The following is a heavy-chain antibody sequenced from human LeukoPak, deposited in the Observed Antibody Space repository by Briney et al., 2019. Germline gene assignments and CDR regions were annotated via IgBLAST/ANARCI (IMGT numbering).Heavy chain of an antibody. D-gene: IGHD2-2*01. CDR2: IKQDGSEK. V-gene: IGHV3-7*01. CDR3: AREGVLAAADY. CDR1: GFTFSSYW. J-gene: IGHJ4*02. Sequence: GGSLRLSCAASGFTFSSYWMSWVRQAPGKGLEWVANIKQDGSEKYYVDSVKGRLSISRDNTKSSLYLQMNSLRAEDTAVYFCAREGVLAAADYWGQGTLVAVSS.